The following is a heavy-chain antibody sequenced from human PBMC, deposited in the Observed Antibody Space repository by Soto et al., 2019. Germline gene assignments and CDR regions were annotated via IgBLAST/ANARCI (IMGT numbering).Heavy chain of an antibody. CDR1: GFTFSNYA. V-gene: IGHV3-23*01. CDR3: AKPPRYSSYDSIYFYYGLDV. D-gene: IGHD5-12*01. Sequence: EVHLLESGGGLVQPGGSLRLSCAASGFTFSNYAMNWVRQAPGKGLEWVSAVSGSGGNTYYADSVKGRFTISRDNSKNTLYLQMNSLRAEDTAVFYCAKPPRYSSYDSIYFYYGLDVWGQGTTVTVSS. J-gene: IGHJ6*02. CDR2: VSGSGGNT.